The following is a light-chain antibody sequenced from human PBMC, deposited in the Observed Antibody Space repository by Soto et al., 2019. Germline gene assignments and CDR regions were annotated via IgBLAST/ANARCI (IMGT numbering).Light chain of an antibody. Sequence: DIQMTQSPSSLSASVGDSVTITCRASQGISSYLAWFQKKPGEVPKLLIYAASTLRSGVPSRFSGSGSGTDFTLTISSLQPEDVATYYCQKYNSAPLTFGGGTKVEIK. CDR1: QGISSY. CDR2: AAS. J-gene: IGKJ4*01. CDR3: QKYNSAPLT. V-gene: IGKV1-27*01.